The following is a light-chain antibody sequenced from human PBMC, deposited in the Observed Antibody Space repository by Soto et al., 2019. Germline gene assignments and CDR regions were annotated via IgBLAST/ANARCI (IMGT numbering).Light chain of an antibody. CDR1: QDISNY. V-gene: IGKV1-33*01. CDR2: DAS. Sequence: DIQMTQSPSSPSASVGDRVTITCQASQDISNYLNWYQQKPGKAPKLLIYDASNLETGVPSRFSGSGSGTDFTFTISSLQPEDIATYYCQQYDNLPMYTFGQGTKVDIK. CDR3: QQYDNLPMYT. J-gene: IGKJ2*01.